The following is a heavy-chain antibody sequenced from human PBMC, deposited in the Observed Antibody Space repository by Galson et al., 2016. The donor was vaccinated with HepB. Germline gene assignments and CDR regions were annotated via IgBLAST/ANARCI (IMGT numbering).Heavy chain of an antibody. D-gene: IGHD2-2*02. CDR1: GFTFSSYA. CDR2: ISGSGAST. Sequence: SLRLSCAASGFTFSSYAMSWVRQAPGKGLEWVSVISGSGASTYYADSVKGRFTISRDSSKNTLYLQVNSLRVEDTAIYYCARGRTTSCNSVFDIWGQGTMVTVSS. V-gene: IGHV3-23*01. CDR3: ARGRTTSCNSVFDI. J-gene: IGHJ3*02.